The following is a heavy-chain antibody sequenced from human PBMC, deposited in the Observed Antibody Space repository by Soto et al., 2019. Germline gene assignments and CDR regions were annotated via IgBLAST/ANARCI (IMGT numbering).Heavy chain of an antibody. J-gene: IGHJ4*02. CDR1: GGSISSGDYY. D-gene: IGHD3-22*01. Sequence: SETLSLTCTVSGGSISSGDYYWSWIRQPPGKGLEWIGYIYYSGSTYYNPSLKSRVTISVDTSKNQFSLKLSSVTAADTAVYYCVRASYYDSSGYYWDYWGQGTLVTVSS. CDR3: VRASYYDSSGYYWDY. V-gene: IGHV4-30-4*01. CDR2: IYYSGST.